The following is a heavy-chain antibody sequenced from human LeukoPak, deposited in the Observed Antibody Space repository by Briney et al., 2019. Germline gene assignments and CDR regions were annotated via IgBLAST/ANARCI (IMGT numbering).Heavy chain of an antibody. CDR3: ARDRRYDFWSGYYSYYFDY. CDR1: GFTVSSNY. Sequence: GGSLTLSCAASGFTVSSNYMSWVRQAPGKGLEWVSVIYSGGSTYYADSVKGRFTISRDNSKNTLYLQMNSLRAEDTAVYYCARDRRYDFWSGYYSYYFDYWGQGTLVTVSS. J-gene: IGHJ4*02. V-gene: IGHV3-66*02. CDR2: IYSGGST. D-gene: IGHD3-3*01.